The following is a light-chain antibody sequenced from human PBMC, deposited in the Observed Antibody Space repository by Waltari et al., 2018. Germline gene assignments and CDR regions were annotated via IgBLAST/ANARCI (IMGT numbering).Light chain of an antibody. V-gene: IGLV2-14*01. J-gene: IGLJ1*01. CDR3: SSCTTSNTVV. Sequence: QSALTQPASVSGSPGQSIAISCTGTSSDLGSYNYVSWYQQHPGKAPKPLIYEVSNRPSGVSVRFSGSKTGNPASLTISGLQAEDEADYYCSSCTTSNTVVFGTGTKVTVL. CDR2: EVS. CDR1: SSDLGSYNY.